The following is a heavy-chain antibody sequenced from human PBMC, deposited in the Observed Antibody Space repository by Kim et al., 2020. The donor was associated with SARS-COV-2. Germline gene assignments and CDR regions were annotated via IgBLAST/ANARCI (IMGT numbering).Heavy chain of an antibody. Sequence: SETLSLTCTVSGGSIRGYYWGWIRQPPGKGLEWIGNISPDGSTYYIPSLRSRITITLDTSKTRFSLKLPSVTAADTAVYFCSRHVRDFSKCHDYLDYCG. CDR3: SRHVRDFSKCHDYLDY. CDR2: ISPDGST. V-gene: IGHV4-59*04. J-gene: IGHJ4*01. CDR1: GGSIRGYY. D-gene: IGHD3-3*01.